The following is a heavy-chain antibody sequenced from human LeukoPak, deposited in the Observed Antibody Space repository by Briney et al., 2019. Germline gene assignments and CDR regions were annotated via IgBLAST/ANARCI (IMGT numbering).Heavy chain of an antibody. CDR3: AGELYYGSGSYRSYYYYYYGMDV. CDR1: GFTVSSNY. Sequence: GGSLRLSCAASGFTVSSNYMSWVRQAPGKGLEWVSVIYSGGSTYYADSVKGRFTISRDNSKNTLYLQMNSLRAEDTAVYYCAGELYYGSGSYRSYYYYYYGMDVWGKGTTVTVSS. D-gene: IGHD3-10*01. CDR2: IYSGGST. V-gene: IGHV3-53*01. J-gene: IGHJ6*04.